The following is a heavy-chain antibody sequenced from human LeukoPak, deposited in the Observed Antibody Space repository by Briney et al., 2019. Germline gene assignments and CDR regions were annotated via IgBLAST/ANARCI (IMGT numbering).Heavy chain of an antibody. D-gene: IGHD2-21*01. V-gene: IGHV3-30*18. Sequence: GGSLRLSCAASGFTFSSYGMHWVRQAPGKGLEWVAVISYDGSNKYYADSVKGRFTISRDNSKNTLYLQMNSLRAEDTAVYYCAKELWPILFDYWGQGTLVTVSS. CDR3: AKELWPILFDY. CDR2: ISYDGSNK. CDR1: GFTFSSYG. J-gene: IGHJ4*02.